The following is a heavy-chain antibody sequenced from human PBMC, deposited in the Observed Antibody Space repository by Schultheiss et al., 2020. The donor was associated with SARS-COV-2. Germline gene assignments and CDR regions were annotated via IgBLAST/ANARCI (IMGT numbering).Heavy chain of an antibody. Sequence: GGSLRLSCAASGFTVSSNYMSWVRQAPGKGLEWVSVIYSGGSTYYADSVKGRFTISRDNSKNTLYLQLNSLRAEDTAVYYCAKDFGGYDSSGYFNYWGQGTLVTVSS. CDR2: IYSGGST. V-gene: IGHV3-53*01. D-gene: IGHD3-22*01. CDR3: AKDFGGYDSSGYFNY. CDR1: GFTVSSNY. J-gene: IGHJ4*02.